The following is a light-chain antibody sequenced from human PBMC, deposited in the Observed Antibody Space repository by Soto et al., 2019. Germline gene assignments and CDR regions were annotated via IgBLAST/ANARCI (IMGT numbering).Light chain of an antibody. Sequence: EIVLTQSPATLSLSPGERATLSCRASQSVSSYLAWYQQKPGQAPRLLIYDASNRATGIPARFSGSGSGTNFTLTISRLEPEDFAVYYCQQRCNWPLITFGQGTRLEIK. CDR3: QQRCNWPLIT. V-gene: IGKV3-11*01. CDR2: DAS. CDR1: QSVSSY. J-gene: IGKJ5*01.